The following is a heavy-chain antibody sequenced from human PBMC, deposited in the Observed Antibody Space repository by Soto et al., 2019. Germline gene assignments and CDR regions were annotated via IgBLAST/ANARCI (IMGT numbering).Heavy chain of an antibody. CDR3: AKDEAAAGLFDY. CDR1: GFTFSSYA. D-gene: IGHD6-13*01. V-gene: IGHV3-30-3*01. J-gene: IGHJ4*02. Sequence: LRLSCAASGFTFSSYAMHWVRQAPGKGLEWVAVISYDGSNKYSADSVKGRFTISRDNSKNTLYLQMNSLRAEDTAVYYCAKDEAAAGLFDYWGQGTLVTVSS. CDR2: ISYDGSNK.